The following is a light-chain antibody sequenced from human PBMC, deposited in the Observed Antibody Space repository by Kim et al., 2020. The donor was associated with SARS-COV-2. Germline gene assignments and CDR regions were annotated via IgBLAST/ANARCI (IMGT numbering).Light chain of an antibody. CDR2: SAS. V-gene: IGKV1-6*01. CDR1: QGIRND. Sequence: STSVGDTVTITCRASQGIRNDLGWYQQKPGKAPKLLIYSASSLQSGVPLRFSGSGSGTDFTLTISSLQPEDFATYYCLQDYNYPYTFGQGTKLEI. J-gene: IGKJ2*01. CDR3: LQDYNYPYT.